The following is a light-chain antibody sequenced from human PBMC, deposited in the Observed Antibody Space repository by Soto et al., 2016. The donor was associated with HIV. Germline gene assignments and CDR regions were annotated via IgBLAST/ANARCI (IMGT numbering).Light chain of an antibody. CDR2: GAS. Sequence: DIQMTQSPSSLSASVGDRVTITCQSNQDIGNYLNWYQKRPGKAPKLLIYGASNLETGVPSRFSGSGSGTYFIFIISSLRPEDIASYYCQQYDDLPITFGQGTRLEIK. V-gene: IGKV1-33*01. CDR1: QDIGNY. CDR3: QQYDDLPIT. J-gene: IGKJ5*01.